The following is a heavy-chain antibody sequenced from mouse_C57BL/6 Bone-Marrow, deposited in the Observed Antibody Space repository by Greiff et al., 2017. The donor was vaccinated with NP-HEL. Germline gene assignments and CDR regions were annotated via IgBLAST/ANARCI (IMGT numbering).Heavy chain of an antibody. D-gene: IGHD2-5*01. V-gene: IGHV1-64*01. J-gene: IGHJ2*01. CDR1: GYTFTSYW. CDR2: IHPNSGST. CDR3: ARVYSNYHY. Sequence: QLQQSGAELVKPGASVKLSCKASGYTFTSYWMHWVKQRPGQGLEWIGMIHPNSGSTNYNEKFKSKATLTVDKSSSTAYMQLSSLTSEDSAVYYCARVYSNYHYWGQGTTLTVSS.